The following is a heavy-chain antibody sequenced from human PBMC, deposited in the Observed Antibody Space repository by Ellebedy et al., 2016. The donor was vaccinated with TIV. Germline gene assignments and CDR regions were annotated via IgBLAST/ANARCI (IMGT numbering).Heavy chain of an antibody. J-gene: IGHJ4*02. D-gene: IGHD3-10*01. V-gene: IGHV3-NL1*01. CDR3: AGSDCDSGSYPY. CDR1: GFTFSSYG. CDR2: IYSGGST. Sequence: GESLKISCAASGFTFSSYGMHWVRQAPGKGLEWVSVIYSGGSTDYADSVKGRFTISRDNSKNTLYLQMNSLRAGDTAVYYCAGSDCDSGSYPYWGQGALVTVPS.